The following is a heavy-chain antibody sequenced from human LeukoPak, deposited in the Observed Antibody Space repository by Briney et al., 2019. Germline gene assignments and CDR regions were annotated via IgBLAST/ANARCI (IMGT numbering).Heavy chain of an antibody. Sequence: GGSLRLSCAASGFTFSSYSMNWVRQAPGKGLEWVSSITTSSSYMFYADSVRGRFTISRDNAENSLYLQMNSLRDEDTAVYYCARDPYSGGYGAYYYYYMDVWGKGTTVTVSS. J-gene: IGHJ6*03. D-gene: IGHD6-19*01. V-gene: IGHV3-21*01. CDR1: GFTFSSYS. CDR2: ITTSSSYM. CDR3: ARDPYSGGYGAYYYYYMDV.